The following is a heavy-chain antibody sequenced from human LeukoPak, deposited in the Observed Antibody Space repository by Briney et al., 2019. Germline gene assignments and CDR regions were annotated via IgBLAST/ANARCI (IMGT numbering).Heavy chain of an antibody. CDR2: IYYSGST. V-gene: IGHV4-59*12. J-gene: IGHJ5*02. Sequence: PSETLSLTCTVSGGSISSYYWSWIRQPPGKGLEWIGYIYYSGSTNYNPSLKSRVTMSVDTSKNQFSLMLSSVTAADTAVYYCARVLRFLEWSPFDPWGQGTLVTVSS. D-gene: IGHD3-3*01. CDR3: ARVLRFLEWSPFDP. CDR1: GGSISSYY.